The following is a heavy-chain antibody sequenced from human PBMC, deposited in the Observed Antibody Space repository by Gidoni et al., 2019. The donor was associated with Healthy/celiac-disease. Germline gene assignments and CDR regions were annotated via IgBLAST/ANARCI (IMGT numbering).Heavy chain of an antibody. Sequence: QVQLVQSGAEVKKPGASVKVSCKASGYTFTGYSMHWVRQAPGQGLEWMGRINPNSGGTNYAQKFQGRVTMTRDTSISTAYMELSRLRSDDTVVYYCAREVNLGSGINFDYWGQGTLVTVSS. J-gene: IGHJ4*02. D-gene: IGHD3-10*01. CDR3: AREVNLGSGINFDY. CDR1: GYTFTGYS. CDR2: INPNSGGT. V-gene: IGHV1-2*05.